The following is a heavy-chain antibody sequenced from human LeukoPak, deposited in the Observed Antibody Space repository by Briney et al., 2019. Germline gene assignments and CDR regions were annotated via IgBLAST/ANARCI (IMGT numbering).Heavy chain of an antibody. CDR3: ARLGPYTGSFYSLDI. Sequence: SETLSLTCTVSGASISGHYWSWIRQPPGKGLEYIGYIHSSGDNSYKPSLRSRLSTSVDTSKNQFSLRLTSVTAAATAVYYCARLGPYTGSFYSLDIWGPGTMVTVSS. V-gene: IGHV4-59*11. D-gene: IGHD1-26*01. J-gene: IGHJ3*02. CDR1: GASISGHY. CDR2: IHSSGDN.